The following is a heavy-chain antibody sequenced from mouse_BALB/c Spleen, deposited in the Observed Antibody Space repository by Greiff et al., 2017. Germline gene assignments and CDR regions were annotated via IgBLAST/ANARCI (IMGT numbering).Heavy chain of an antibody. V-gene: IGHV1S56*01. CDR2: IYPGNVNT. Sequence: QVQLQQSGPDLVKPGASVRISCKASGYTFTSYYIHWVKQRPGQGLEWIGWIYPGNVNTKYNEKFKGKATLTADKSSSTAYMQLSSLTSEDSAVYFCARRNDWGDYYAMDYWGQGTSVTVSS. CDR3: ARRNDWGDYYAMDY. CDR1: GYTFTSYY. D-gene: IGHD2-14*01. J-gene: IGHJ4*01.